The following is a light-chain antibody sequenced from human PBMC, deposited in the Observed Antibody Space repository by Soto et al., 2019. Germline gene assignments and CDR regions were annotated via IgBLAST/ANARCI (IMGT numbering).Light chain of an antibody. J-gene: IGKJ1*01. CDR1: QSVSSNY. V-gene: IGKV3-20*01. Sequence: EIVLTQSPGTLSLSPGERATLSCRASQSVSSNYLAWYQQKPGQAPRLLIFVASIRATCIPDRFSGSGSGTYFTLTISRLEHEDFAVYYCHHYGSSPWTFGQGTKVEIK. CDR2: VAS. CDR3: HHYGSSPWT.